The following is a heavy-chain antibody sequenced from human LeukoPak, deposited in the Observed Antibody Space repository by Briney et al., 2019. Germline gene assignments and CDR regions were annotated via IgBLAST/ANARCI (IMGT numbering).Heavy chain of an antibody. CDR2: MNPNSGNT. CDR3: ARDHPHCSSTSCYTGYYYMDV. CDR1: GYTFTSYD. Sequence: GASVKVSCKASGYTFTSYDINWVRQATGQGLEWMGWMNPNSGNTGYAQKFQGRVTITRNTSISTAYMELSSLRSEDTAVYYCARDHPHCSSTSCYTGYYYMDVWGKGTTVTVSS. J-gene: IGHJ6*03. D-gene: IGHD2-2*02. V-gene: IGHV1-8*01.